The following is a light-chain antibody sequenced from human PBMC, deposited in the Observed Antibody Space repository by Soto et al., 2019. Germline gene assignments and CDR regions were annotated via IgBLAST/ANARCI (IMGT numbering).Light chain of an antibody. CDR3: SSFTGPTTLDV. Sequence: QSALTQPASVSGSPGQSVTISCTGTSSDVGAYKYVSWYQKHPGKAPKLMIYGVSNRPSGISNRFSGSKSGNTAFLTISGLQPEDEADYYCSSFTGPTTLDVFGTGNKVTVL. J-gene: IGLJ1*01. CDR2: GVS. CDR1: SSDVGAYKY. V-gene: IGLV2-14*03.